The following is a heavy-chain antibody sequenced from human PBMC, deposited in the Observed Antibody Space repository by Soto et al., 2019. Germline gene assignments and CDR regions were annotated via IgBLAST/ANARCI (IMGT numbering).Heavy chain of an antibody. Sequence: QVQLQQWGTGLLKPSETLSLHCAVYGESLRGYYWSWIRQTPAMGLEWIGEINHRGTTNHDSSLKRRATISIDTYKNQVSLRLNYVTAADTAVYYCARGYPRSILSTSLTTSYWFDSWGQGTLVTVSS. CDR2: INHRGTT. D-gene: IGHD2-21*01. J-gene: IGHJ5*01. V-gene: IGHV4-34*04. CDR1: GESLRGYY. CDR3: ARGYPRSILSTSLTTSYWFDS.